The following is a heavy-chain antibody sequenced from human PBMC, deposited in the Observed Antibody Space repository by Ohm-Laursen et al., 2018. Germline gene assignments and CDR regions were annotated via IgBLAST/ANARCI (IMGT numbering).Heavy chain of an antibody. D-gene: IGHD2-8*01. V-gene: IGHV4-59*01. Sequence: GTLSLTCTVSGGSISSYYWSWIRQPPGKGLEWIGYIYYSGSTNYNPSLKSRVTISVDTSKNQFSLKLSSVTAAGTAVYYCARGGGYCTNGVCHKARDWYFDLWGRGTLVTVSS. J-gene: IGHJ2*01. CDR2: IYYSGST. CDR1: GGSISSYY. CDR3: ARGGGYCTNGVCHKARDWYFDL.